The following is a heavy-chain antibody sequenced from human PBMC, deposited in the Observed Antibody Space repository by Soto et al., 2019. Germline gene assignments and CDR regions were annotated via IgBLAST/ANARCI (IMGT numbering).Heavy chain of an antibody. Sequence: EVQLLESGGGLARPGGSLRLSCAASGFIFSDYAMTWIRQAAGKGLEWVATISASGGNIEYTDSLMGRFTISRDNSKKSVYLEINGLTADDTAVYYCAKVAGGLGYFDLWGRGTLVTVSS. CDR3: AKVAGGLGYFDL. CDR2: ISASGGNI. J-gene: IGHJ2*01. V-gene: IGHV3-23*01. CDR1: GFIFSDYA. D-gene: IGHD3-16*01.